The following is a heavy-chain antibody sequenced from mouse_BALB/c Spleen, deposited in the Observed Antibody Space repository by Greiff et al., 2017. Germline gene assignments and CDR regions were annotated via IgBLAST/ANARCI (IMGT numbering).Heavy chain of an antibody. J-gene: IGHJ1*01. CDR2: ISSGSSTI. CDR3: AGSPLGLWYFDV. V-gene: IGHV5-17*02. Sequence: EVKLVESGGGLVQPGGSRKLSCAASGFTFSSFGMHWVRQAPEKGLEWVAYISSGSSTIFYADTVKGRFTISRDNPKNTLFLQMTSLRSEDTAMYYCAGSPLGLWYFDVWGAGTTVTVSS. D-gene: IGHD3-1*01. CDR1: GFTFSSFG.